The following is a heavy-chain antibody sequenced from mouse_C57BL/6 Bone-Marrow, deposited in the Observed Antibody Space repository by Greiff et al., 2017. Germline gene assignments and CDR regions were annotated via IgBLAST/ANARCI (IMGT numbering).Heavy chain of an antibody. V-gene: IGHV5-6*01. CDR2: ISSGGSYT. D-gene: IGHD1-1*01. J-gene: IGHJ3*01. CDR1: GFTFSSYG. Sequence: EVKLVESGGDLVKPGGSLKLSCAASGFTFSSYGMSWVRQTPDKRLEWVATISSGGSYTYYPDSVKGRFTISRDNAKNTLYLQMSSLKSEDTAMYYCARQRRLLRAWVAYWGQGTLVTVSA. CDR3: ARQRRLLRAWVAY.